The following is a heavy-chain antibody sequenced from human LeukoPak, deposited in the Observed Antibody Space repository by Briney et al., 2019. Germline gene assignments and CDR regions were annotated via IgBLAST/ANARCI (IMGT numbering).Heavy chain of an antibody. CDR2: INGDGSST. V-gene: IGHV3-74*01. Sequence: GGSLRLSCAASGYTFRTYWMYWVRQAPGKGLVWVSRINGDGSSTAYAESVKGRFTIPRDNAKKMLSLQMNSLRAEDTAVYFCARSPKRDYFDSWGQGTLVSVSS. J-gene: IGHJ4*02. CDR3: ARSPKRDYFDS. CDR1: GYTFRTYW.